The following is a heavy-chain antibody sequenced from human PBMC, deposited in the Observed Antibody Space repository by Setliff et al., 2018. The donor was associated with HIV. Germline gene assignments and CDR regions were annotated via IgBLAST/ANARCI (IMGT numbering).Heavy chain of an antibody. CDR1: GDSFSSSTYS. D-gene: IGHD3-3*01. CDR3: ARHKTNYDFYAFDV. CDR2: IHSSGTT. V-gene: IGHV4-39*01. J-gene: IGHJ3*01. Sequence: PSETLSLTCTVSGDSFSSSTYSWGWIRQPPGMGLEWIGSIHSSGTTYYNPSLKSRVAISVDTSRSQFSLKLRSVTAADTAVYYCARHKTNYDFYAFDVWGQGTRVTVS.